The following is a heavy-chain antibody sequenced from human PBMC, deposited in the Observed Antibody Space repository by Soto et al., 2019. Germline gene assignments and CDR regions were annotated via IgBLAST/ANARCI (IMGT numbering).Heavy chain of an antibody. V-gene: IGHV1-3*01. Sequence: ASVKVSCKASGYRLTRYAMHWVRQAPGQRLEWMGWINAGNGNTKYSQKFQGRVTITRDTSASTAYMELSSLRSEDTAVYYCARELLGYWGQGTLVTVSS. CDR3: ARELLGY. D-gene: IGHD2-15*01. CDR2: INAGNGNT. CDR1: GYRLTRYA. J-gene: IGHJ4*02.